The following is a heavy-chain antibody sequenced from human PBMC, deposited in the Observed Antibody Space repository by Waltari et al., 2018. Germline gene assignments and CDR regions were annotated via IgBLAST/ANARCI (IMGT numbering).Heavy chain of an antibody. Sequence: QVQLQQWGAGLLKPSETLSLTCAVSGGSFSGYYWSWIRQPPGKGLEWIGEINHSGSTNYNPSRKMRVTISVDTSKNQFSLKLSSVTAADTAVYYCARRGDFWSGRLRSNWFDPWGQGTLVTVSS. CDR1: GGSFSGYY. D-gene: IGHD3-3*01. CDR3: ARRGDFWSGRLRSNWFDP. CDR2: INHSGST. J-gene: IGHJ5*02. V-gene: IGHV4-34*01.